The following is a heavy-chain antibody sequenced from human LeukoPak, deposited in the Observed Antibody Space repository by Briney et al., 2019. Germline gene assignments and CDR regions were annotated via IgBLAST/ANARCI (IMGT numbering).Heavy chain of an antibody. D-gene: IGHD6-6*01. V-gene: IGHV3-74*01. Sequence: PGGSLRLSCAASGFTFSSYGMHWVRQAPGKGLVWVSRINSDGSSTSYADSVKGRFTISRDNAKNTLYLQMNSLRAEDTAVYYCARERIAAHNWFDPWGQGTLVTVSS. CDR1: GFTFSSYG. CDR3: ARERIAAHNWFDP. J-gene: IGHJ5*02. CDR2: INSDGSST.